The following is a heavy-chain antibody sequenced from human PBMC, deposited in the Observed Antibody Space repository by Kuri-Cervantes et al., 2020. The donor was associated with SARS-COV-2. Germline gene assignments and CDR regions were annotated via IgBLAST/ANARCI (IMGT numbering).Heavy chain of an antibody. D-gene: IGHD3-3*01. Sequence: SVKVSCKASGGNFSGEVVSWVRQAPGQGLEWMGGFIPMSGTSNYAQKFQGRLTISADEYTNTAYMELSGLRSEDTAVFYCARGGLRFLEWLPDYLDYWGQGTLVTVSS. V-gene: IGHV1-69*13. CDR2: FIPMSGTS. CDR1: GGNFSGEV. CDR3: ARGGLRFLEWLPDYLDY. J-gene: IGHJ4*02.